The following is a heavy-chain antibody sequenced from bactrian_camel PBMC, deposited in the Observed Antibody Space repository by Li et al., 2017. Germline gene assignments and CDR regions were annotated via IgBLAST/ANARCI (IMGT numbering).Heavy chain of an antibody. V-gene: IGHV3S55*01. J-gene: IGHJ4*01. CDR1: GDTIGRYC. Sequence: HVQLVESGGGSVQVGGSLRLSCVASGDTIGRYCMGWLRQVPGKERELVASFKGDGSTSYVDSVKGRFTISQDNAKRTLYLQMDSLMPEDTAMYYCVADRLCESRNRYWGQGTQVTVS. D-gene: IGHD1*01. CDR2: FKGDGST. CDR3: VADRLCESRNRY.